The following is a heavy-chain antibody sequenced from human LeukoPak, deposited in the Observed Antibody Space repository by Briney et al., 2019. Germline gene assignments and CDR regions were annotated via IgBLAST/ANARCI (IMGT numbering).Heavy chain of an antibody. Sequence: GGSLRLSCAASGFTFSSYEMNWVRQAPGKGLEWVSYISSSGSTIYYADSVKGRFTISRDNAKNSLYLQMNSLRAEDTAVYYCARSIVVVTRFDYWGQGTLVTVSS. J-gene: IGHJ4*02. CDR2: ISSSGSTI. CDR3: ARSIVVVTRFDY. D-gene: IGHD2-21*02. V-gene: IGHV3-48*03. CDR1: GFTFSSYE.